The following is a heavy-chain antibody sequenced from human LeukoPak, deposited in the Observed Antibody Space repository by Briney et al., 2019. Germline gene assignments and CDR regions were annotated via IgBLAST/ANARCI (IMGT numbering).Heavy chain of an antibody. J-gene: IGHJ4*02. V-gene: IGHV3-30*02. CDR3: AVAGVRYSGAFDY. CDR2: IWYDGSNK. CDR1: GFTFSSYG. D-gene: IGHD3-10*01. Sequence: GGSLRLSCAASGFTFSSYGMHWVRQAPGKGLEWVAVIWYDGSNKYYADSVKGRFTISRDNSKNTLYLQMNSLRSEDTAVYYCAVAGVRYSGAFDYWGQGTLVTVSS.